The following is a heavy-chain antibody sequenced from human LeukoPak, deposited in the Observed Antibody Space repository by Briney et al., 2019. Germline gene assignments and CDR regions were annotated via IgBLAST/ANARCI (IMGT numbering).Heavy chain of an antibody. V-gene: IGHV4-38-2*02. D-gene: IGHD3-22*01. CDR2: IYHSGST. Sequence: SETLSLTCTVSGGSISSGYYWGWIRQPPGKGLEWIGSIYHSGSTYFNPSLKSRVTISVDTSKNQFSLKLSSVTAADTAVYYCARVRYYYDSSGQDYWGQGTLVTVSS. CDR1: GGSISSGYY. CDR3: ARVRYYYDSSGQDY. J-gene: IGHJ4*02.